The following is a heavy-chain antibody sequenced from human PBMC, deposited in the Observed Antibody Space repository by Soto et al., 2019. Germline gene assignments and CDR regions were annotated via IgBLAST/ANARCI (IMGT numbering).Heavy chain of an antibody. J-gene: IGHJ4*02. CDR1: GFTFSSYA. Sequence: GGSLRLSCAASGFTFSSYAMSWVRQAPGKGLEWVSAISGSGGSTYYADSVKGRFTISRDNSKNTLYLQMNSLRAEDTAVYYCANDVSPSWIGYGSLGYWGQGTLVTVSS. CDR3: ANDVSPSWIGYGSLGY. V-gene: IGHV3-23*01. CDR2: ISGSGGST. D-gene: IGHD3-10*01.